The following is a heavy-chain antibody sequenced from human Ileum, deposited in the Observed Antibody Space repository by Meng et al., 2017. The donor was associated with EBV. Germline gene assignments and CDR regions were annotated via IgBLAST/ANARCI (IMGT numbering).Heavy chain of an antibody. V-gene: IGHV1-8*01. CDR1: GYTFTNYD. J-gene: IGHJ4*02. CDR3: VRTLERGDY. D-gene: IGHD5-24*01. CDR2: MNPKTGTA. Sequence: HVQLGHSGAEVKKPGASVKVSCKASGYTFTNYDISWVRQATGQGLEWMGWMNPKTGTAHYAQKFQGRVSMTRDTSITTAYMELSSLTSEDTAVYYCVRTLERGDYWGQGTLVTVSS.